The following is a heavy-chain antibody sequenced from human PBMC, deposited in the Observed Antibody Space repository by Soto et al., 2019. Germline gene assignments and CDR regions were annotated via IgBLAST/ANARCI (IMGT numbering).Heavy chain of an antibody. J-gene: IGHJ3*02. CDR2: IYYSGST. CDR1: GGSISSYY. V-gene: IGHV4-59*01. CDR3: ARAGFTIFGVVIDAFDI. Sequence: PSETLSRTCTVSGGSISSYYWSWIRQPPGKGLEWIGYIYYSGSTNYNPSLKSRVTIPVDTSKNQFSLKLSSVTAADTAVYYCARAGFTIFGVVIDAFDIWGQGTMVTVSS. D-gene: IGHD3-3*01.